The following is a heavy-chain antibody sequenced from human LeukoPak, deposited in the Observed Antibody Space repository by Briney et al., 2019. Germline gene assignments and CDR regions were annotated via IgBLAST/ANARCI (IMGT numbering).Heavy chain of an antibody. D-gene: IGHD3-10*01. Sequence: ASVKVSCKASGYTFTGYYMHWVRQAPGQGLEWMGWINPNSGGTNYAQKFQGRVTMTRETSISTAYMELSRLRSDDRAVYYCARVYYGSGSYPVDYWGQGTLVTVSS. J-gene: IGHJ4*02. CDR3: ARVYYGSGSYPVDY. CDR1: GYTFTGYY. V-gene: IGHV1-2*02. CDR2: INPNSGGT.